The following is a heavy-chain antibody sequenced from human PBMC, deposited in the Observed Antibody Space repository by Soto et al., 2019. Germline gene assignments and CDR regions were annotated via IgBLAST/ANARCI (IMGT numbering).Heavy chain of an antibody. D-gene: IGHD3-22*01. V-gene: IGHV4-31*03. CDR2: IYYSGST. J-gene: IGHJ4*02. CDR1: GDSTSSDYYH. Sequence: SETLSLTCTVSGDSTSSDYYHWTWIRQSPGKGLEWIGYIYYSGSTYYNPSLKSRVTISVDTSKNQFSLKLSSVTAADTAVYYCARSLAYYYDSSGYYDYWGQGTPVTVSS. CDR3: ARSLAYYYDSSGYYDY.